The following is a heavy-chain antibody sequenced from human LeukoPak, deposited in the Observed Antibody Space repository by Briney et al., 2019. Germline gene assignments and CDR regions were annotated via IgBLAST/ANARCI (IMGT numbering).Heavy chain of an antibody. V-gene: IGHV1-2*06. CDR3: ARGLDLGGYCSSTSCRYFDY. CDR2: INPNSGGT. J-gene: IGHJ4*02. D-gene: IGHD2-2*03. Sequence: GASVKVSCKASGYTFRDYYMHWVRQAPGQGLEWMGRINPNSGGTNYAQKFQGRVTMTRDTSISTAYMELSRLTSDDTAVYYCARGLDLGGYCSSTSCRYFDYWGQGTLVTVSS. CDR1: GYTFRDYY.